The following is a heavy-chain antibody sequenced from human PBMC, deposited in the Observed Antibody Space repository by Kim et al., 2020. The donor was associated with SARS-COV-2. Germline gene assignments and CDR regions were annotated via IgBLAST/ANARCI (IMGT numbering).Heavy chain of an antibody. D-gene: IGHD2-15*01. CDR1: GYTFTSYD. CDR3: ARGFGYCSGGSCYRDFDY. J-gene: IGHJ4*02. V-gene: IGHV1-8*01. CDR2: MNPNSGNT. Sequence: ASVKVSCKSSGYTFTSYDINWVRQATGQGLEWMGRMNPNSGNTGYAQKFQGRVTMTRNTSISTAYMELSSLRSEDTAVYYCARGFGYCSGGSCYRDFDYWGQGTLVTVFS.